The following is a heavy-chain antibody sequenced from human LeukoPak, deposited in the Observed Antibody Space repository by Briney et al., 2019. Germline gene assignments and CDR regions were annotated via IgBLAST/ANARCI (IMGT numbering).Heavy chain of an antibody. D-gene: IGHD2-21*02. CDR3: TREAVTANGYFDY. J-gene: IGHJ4*02. Sequence: GGSLRLSCAASGFTFSNAWMTWVRQAPGKGLEWVGRIKSKTDGGTTDYAAPVKGRFTISRDDSKNTLYLQMNSLKTEDTAVYYCTREAVTANGYFDYWAREPWSPSLQ. V-gene: IGHV3-15*01. CDR2: IKSKTDGGTT. CDR1: GFTFSNAW.